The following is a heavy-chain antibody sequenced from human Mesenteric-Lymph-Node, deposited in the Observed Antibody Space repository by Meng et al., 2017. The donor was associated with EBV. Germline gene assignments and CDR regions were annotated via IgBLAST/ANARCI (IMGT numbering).Heavy chain of an antibody. CDR1: GGSVSSGSYY. Sequence: QVPLQESGPGLVKPSETLSLTCTVSGGSVSSGSYYWSWIRQPPGKGLEWIGYIYYSGSTNYNPSLKSRVTISVDTSKNQFSLKLSSVTAADTAVYYCARIVVPAATNNWFDPWGQGTLVTVSS. CDR2: IYYSGST. CDR3: ARIVVPAATNNWFDP. V-gene: IGHV4-61*01. J-gene: IGHJ5*02. D-gene: IGHD2-2*01.